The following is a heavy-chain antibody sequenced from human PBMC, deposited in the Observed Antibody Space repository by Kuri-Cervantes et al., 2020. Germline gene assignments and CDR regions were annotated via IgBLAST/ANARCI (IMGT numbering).Heavy chain of an antibody. CDR3: ARETKWAPDLFDY. D-gene: IGHD1-26*01. J-gene: IGHJ4*02. CDR2: MNPNSGNT. Sequence: ASVKVSCKASGYTFTSYDINWVRQTTGQGLEWMGWMNPNSGNTGYAQKFQGRVTMTRNTSISTAYMELSSLRSEDTAVYYCARETKWAPDLFDYWGQGTLVTVSS. V-gene: IGHV1-8*01. CDR1: GYTFTSYD.